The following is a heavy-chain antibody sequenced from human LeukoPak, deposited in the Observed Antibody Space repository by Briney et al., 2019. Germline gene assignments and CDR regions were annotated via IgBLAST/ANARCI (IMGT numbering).Heavy chain of an antibody. Sequence: PGGSLRLSCVVSGFSVNNNYIIWVRQAPGNGLERVSVIYGDGRTSHSASVRGRFTISRDNSKNTLYLQMNSLRAEDTAVYYCARGLGFDSSGWSPFDYWGQGTLVTVSS. CDR2: IYGDGRT. J-gene: IGHJ4*02. CDR1: GFSVNNNY. D-gene: IGHD6-19*01. V-gene: IGHV3-66*02. CDR3: ARGLGFDSSGWSPFDY.